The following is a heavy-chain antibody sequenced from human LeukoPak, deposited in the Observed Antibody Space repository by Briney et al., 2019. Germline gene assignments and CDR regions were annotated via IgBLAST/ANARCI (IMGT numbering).Heavy chain of an antibody. CDR3: ARGERWEFYYYYMDV. V-gene: IGHV4-61*01. CDR1: GGSISSSSYY. Sequence: SETLSLTCTVSGGSISSSSYYWSWIRQPPGKGLEWIGYIYYSGSTNYNPSLKSRVTISVDTSKNQFSLKLSSVTAADTAVYYCARGERWEFYYYYMDVWGKGTTVTVSS. CDR2: IYYSGST. J-gene: IGHJ6*03. D-gene: IGHD5-24*01.